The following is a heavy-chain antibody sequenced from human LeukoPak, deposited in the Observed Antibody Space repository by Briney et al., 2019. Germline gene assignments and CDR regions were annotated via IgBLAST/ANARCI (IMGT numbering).Heavy chain of an antibody. J-gene: IGHJ4*02. CDR1: GGSISSSSYY. V-gene: IGHV4-39*07. D-gene: IGHD6-19*01. Sequence: SETLSLTCTVSGGSISSSSYYWGWIRQPPGKGLEWIGSIYYSGSTYYNPSLKSRVTISVDTSKNQFSLKLSSVTAADTAVYYCARVQVAAVAVDSWGQGTLVTVSS. CDR2: IYYSGST. CDR3: ARVQVAAVAVDS.